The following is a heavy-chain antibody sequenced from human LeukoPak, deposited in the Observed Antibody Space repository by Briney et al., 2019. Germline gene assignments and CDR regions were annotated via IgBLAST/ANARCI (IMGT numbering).Heavy chain of an antibody. Sequence: PGGSLRLSCAGSGVTFNTYWMHWVRHAPGKGLVWVSRINSDGSSTSYADSVKGRFTISRDNAKNTLYLQMNSLRAEDTAVYYCAKDRGRDGYRKLFDYWGQGTLVTVSS. D-gene: IGHD5-24*01. J-gene: IGHJ4*02. CDR3: AKDRGRDGYRKLFDY. CDR1: GVTFNTYW. CDR2: INSDGSST. V-gene: IGHV3-74*01.